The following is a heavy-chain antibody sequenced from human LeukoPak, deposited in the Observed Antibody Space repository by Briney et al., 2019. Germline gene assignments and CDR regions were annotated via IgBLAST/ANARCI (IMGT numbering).Heavy chain of an antibody. V-gene: IGHV4-59*12. Sequence: SETLSLTCTGSGGSISSYYWSWIRQPPGKGLEWIGYIYYSGSTNYNPSLKSRVTISVDTSKNQSSLKLSSVTAADTAVYYCASRTDFRIAVAGIAGNWFDPWGQGTLVTVSS. CDR3: ASRTDFRIAVAGIAGNWFDP. CDR2: IYYSGST. CDR1: GGSISSYY. D-gene: IGHD6-19*01. J-gene: IGHJ5*02.